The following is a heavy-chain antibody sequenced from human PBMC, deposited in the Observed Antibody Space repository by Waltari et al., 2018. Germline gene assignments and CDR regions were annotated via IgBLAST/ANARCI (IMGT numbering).Heavy chain of an antibody. CDR2: IHPNSGGT. J-gene: IGHJ6*02. D-gene: IGHD3-3*01. V-gene: IGHV1-2*06. CDR3: ARTAEVVIIDYYGMDV. Sequence: QVQLVQSGAEVKKPGASVKVSCKASGYTFTGYYMHWVRKAPGQGLEWMGPIHPNSGGTNYAQKFQGRVTMTRDTSISTAYMELSRLRSDDTAVYYCARTAEVVIIDYYGMDVWGQGTTVTVSS. CDR1: GYTFTGYY.